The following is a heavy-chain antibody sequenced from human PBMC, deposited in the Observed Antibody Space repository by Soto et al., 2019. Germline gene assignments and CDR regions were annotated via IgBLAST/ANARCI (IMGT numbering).Heavy chain of an antibody. CDR2: IVSMFGTA. D-gene: IGHD2-21*01. J-gene: IGHJ4*02. Sequence: QVQLVQSGAEVKKPGSSVKVSCKAAGGSCSAYVFSWVRQAPGQGLEWVGGIVSMFGTAKYAQDLLDRVSITADESTIPAYMELRSLRSEDTAVYYCARPSFIGGDYLWYFDYWDQGTLVTVSS. CDR1: GGSCSAYV. V-gene: IGHV1-69*12. CDR3: ARPSFIGGDYLWYFDY.